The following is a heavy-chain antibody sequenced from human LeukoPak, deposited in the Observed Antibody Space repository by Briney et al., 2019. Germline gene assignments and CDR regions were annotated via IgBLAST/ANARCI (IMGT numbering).Heavy chain of an antibody. V-gene: IGHV3-30*18. Sequence: GGSLRLSCVASGFTFSSYGMHWVRQAPGKGLEWEAFISYDGSNRYYVDSVKGRFTISRDNSKNTLYLQMNSLRPEDTAVYYCAKDLLLGYCSSTSCPERPSDAFDIWGQGTMVTVSS. CDR1: GFTFSSYG. CDR2: ISYDGSNR. J-gene: IGHJ3*02. CDR3: AKDLLLGYCSSTSCPERPSDAFDI. D-gene: IGHD2-2*01.